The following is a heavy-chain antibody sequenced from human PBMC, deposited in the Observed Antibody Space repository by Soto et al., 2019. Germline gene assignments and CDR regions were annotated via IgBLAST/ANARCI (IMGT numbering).Heavy chain of an antibody. CDR1: GYTFTTYY. CDR2: INPNSGDT. Sequence: QVQLVQSGAEVKKPGASVKVSCKASGYTFTTYYMHWVRQAPGQGLEWVGWINPNSGDTKYAKKFQGWVNLTKDTSISTALTEVSRLKSDDTAVYYCAREIQSSYYQYWDFALWGRGTLITVSS. J-gene: IGHJ2*01. D-gene: IGHD3-22*01. V-gene: IGHV1-2*04. CDR3: AREIQSSYYQYWDFAL.